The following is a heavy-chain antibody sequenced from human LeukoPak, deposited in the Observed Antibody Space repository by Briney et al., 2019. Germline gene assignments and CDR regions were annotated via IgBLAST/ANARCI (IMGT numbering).Heavy chain of an antibody. Sequence: SETLSLTCTVSGGSISGSSYYWGWIRQPPGKGLEWIGSIYYSGSTYYNPSLKSRVTISVDKSKNQFSLKLSSVTAADTAVYYCARDAIDYDWFDPWGQGTLVTVSS. CDR1: GGSISGSSYY. CDR3: ARDAIDYDWFDP. CDR2: IYYSGST. V-gene: IGHV4-39*07. J-gene: IGHJ5*02. D-gene: IGHD4-17*01.